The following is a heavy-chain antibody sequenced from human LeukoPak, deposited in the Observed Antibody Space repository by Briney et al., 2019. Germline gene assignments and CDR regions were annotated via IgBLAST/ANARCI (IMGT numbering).Heavy chain of an antibody. D-gene: IGHD4-17*01. V-gene: IGHV3-30*04. CDR3: AREKNYGAYVSVSGFDY. CDR2: ISYDGSNK. Sequence: GRSLRLSCAASGFTFSSYAMHWVRQAPGKGLEWVAVISYDGSNKYYADSVKGRFTISRDNSKNTLYLQMNSLRAEDTAVYYCAREKNYGAYVSVSGFDYWGQGTLVTVSS. CDR1: GFTFSSYA. J-gene: IGHJ4*02.